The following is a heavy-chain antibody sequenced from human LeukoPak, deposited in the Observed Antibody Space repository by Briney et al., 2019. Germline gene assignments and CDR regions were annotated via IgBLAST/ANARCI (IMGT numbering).Heavy chain of an antibody. V-gene: IGHV3-23*01. D-gene: IGHD4-11*01. Sequence: KSGGSLRLSCAASGFTFSSYAMSWVRQAPGKGLKWVSTINDNGDGTYYADSVKGRFTISSDNSKNTVYLEMNSLRPEDTALYYCARIPSDYTWEEFDHWGQGTLVTVSS. CDR1: GFTFSSYA. CDR2: INDNGDGT. J-gene: IGHJ4*02. CDR3: ARIPSDYTWEEFDH.